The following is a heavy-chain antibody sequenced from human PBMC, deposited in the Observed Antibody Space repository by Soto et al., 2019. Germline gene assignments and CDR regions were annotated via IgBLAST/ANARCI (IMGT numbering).Heavy chain of an antibody. D-gene: IGHD2-21*02. Sequence: QVQLVQSGAEVKKPGASVKVSCKASGDTFTDYYIHWVRQAPGQGLEWMGTVNPSGGHTTYAQHSRXXXTXXRDTSTSTLYMELTSLTSEDTAIYYCARGGHVVVVTAALDYWGQGTLVTVSS. CDR2: VNPSGGHT. J-gene: IGHJ4*02. V-gene: IGHV1-46*01. CDR1: GDTFTDYY. CDR3: ARGGHVVVVTAALDY.